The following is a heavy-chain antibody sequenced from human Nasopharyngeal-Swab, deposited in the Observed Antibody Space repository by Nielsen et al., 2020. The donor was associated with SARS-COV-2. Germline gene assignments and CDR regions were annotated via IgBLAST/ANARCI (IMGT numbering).Heavy chain of an antibody. CDR1: GFIFSNYW. CDR2: ISSSSSYI. CDR3: ARGYDY. V-gene: IGHV3-21*01. J-gene: IGHJ4*02. Sequence: GESLKISCAGSGFIFSNYWMHWVRQAPGKGLEWVSSISSSSSYIYYADSVKGRFTISRDNAKNSLYLQMNSLRAEDTAVYYCARGYDYWGQGTLVTVSS.